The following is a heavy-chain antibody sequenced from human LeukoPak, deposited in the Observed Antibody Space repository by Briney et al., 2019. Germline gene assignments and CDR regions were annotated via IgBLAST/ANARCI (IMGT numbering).Heavy chain of an antibody. CDR1: GFTFSSYG. Sequence: GGSLRLSCAASGFTFSSYGMSWVRQAPGKGLEWVSAISGSGGSTYYADSVKGRFTIPRDNSKNTLYLQMNSLRAEDTAVYYCARGNDYVWGSYRPWGYWGQGTLVTVSS. CDR2: ISGSGGST. CDR3: ARGNDYVWGSYRPWGY. D-gene: IGHD3-16*02. J-gene: IGHJ4*02. V-gene: IGHV3-23*01.